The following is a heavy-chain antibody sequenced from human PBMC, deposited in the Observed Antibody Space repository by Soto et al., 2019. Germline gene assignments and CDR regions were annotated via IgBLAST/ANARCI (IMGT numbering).Heavy chain of an antibody. V-gene: IGHV3-11*01. CDR2: VSSSDSTV. D-gene: IGHD3-22*01. J-gene: IGHJ4*02. CDR3: ARDLGYYDSSGYFDY. CDR1: GFTFSEHY. Sequence: PRLSCAGSGFTFSEHYMSWIRQAPGKGLEWISYVSSSDSTVYYADSVKGRFTISRDNAKNSLYLQMNSLRVEDTAVYYCARDLGYYDSSGYFDYWGQGTLVTVSS.